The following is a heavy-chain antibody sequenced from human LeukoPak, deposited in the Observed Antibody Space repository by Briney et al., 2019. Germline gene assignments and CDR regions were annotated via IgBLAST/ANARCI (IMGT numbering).Heavy chain of an antibody. CDR3: ARDHDYGDYSYGMDV. CDR1: GCSISSGGYY. CDR2: IYYSGST. J-gene: IGHJ6*02. D-gene: IGHD4-17*01. Sequence: PSQTLSLTCTVSGCSISSGGYYWSWIRQHPGKGLEWLGNIYYSGSTYYNPSLKSRVTISVDTSKNKFSLKLSSVTAADTAVYYCARDHDYGDYSYGMDVWGQGTTVTVSS. V-gene: IGHV4-31*03.